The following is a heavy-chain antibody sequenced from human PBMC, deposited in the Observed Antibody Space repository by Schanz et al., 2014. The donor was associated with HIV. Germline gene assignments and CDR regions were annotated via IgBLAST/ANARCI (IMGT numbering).Heavy chain of an antibody. CDR2: IWYDGRNK. CDR1: GFTFSNYG. Sequence: QEQLVESGGGVVQPGRSLRLSCTASGFTFSNYGMHWVRQAPGKGLEWVAAIWYDGRNKFYADSVKGRFTISRDNSKNTLYLQMNNLRAEDTAVYGCARQGLRFSFWLDYWGQGTPVTVS. D-gene: IGHD4-17*01. V-gene: IGHV3-33*01. J-gene: IGHJ4*02. CDR3: ARQGLRFSFWLDY.